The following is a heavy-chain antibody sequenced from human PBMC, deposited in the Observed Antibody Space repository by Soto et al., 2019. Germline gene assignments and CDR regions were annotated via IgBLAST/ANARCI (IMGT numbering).Heavy chain of an antibody. J-gene: IGHJ6*02. D-gene: IGHD2-21*02. Sequence: ASVKVSCKASGYTFTSYGISWVRQAPGQGLEWMGWISAYNGNTNYAQKLQGRVTMTTDTSTSTAYMELRSLRSDDTAVYYCARAHDSHYYYYGMDVWGQGTTVTVSS. CDR1: GYTFTSYG. CDR3: ARAHDSHYYYYGMDV. V-gene: IGHV1-18*01. CDR2: ISAYNGNT.